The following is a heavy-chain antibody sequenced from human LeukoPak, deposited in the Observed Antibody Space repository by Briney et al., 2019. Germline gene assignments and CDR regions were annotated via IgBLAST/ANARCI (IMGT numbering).Heavy chain of an antibody. V-gene: IGHV3-33*01. CDR1: GFTFSSYG. Sequence: GRSLRLSCAASGFTFSSYGMHWARQAPGKGLEWVAVIWYDGSNKYYADSVKGRFTISRDNSKNTLYLQMNSLRAEDTAVYYCARSRPPSYFDYWGQGTLVTVFS. CDR2: IWYDGSNK. CDR3: ARSRPPSYFDY. J-gene: IGHJ4*02.